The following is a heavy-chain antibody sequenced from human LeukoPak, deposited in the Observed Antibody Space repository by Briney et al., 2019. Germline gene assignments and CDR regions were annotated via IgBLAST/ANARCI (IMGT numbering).Heavy chain of an antibody. CDR2: IKQDGSQK. V-gene: IGHV3-7*01. D-gene: IGHD6-13*01. Sequence: GGSLRLSCAASGFTFSTYWMSWVRQAPGKGLEWVANIKQDGSQKYYVDSVKGRFTISRDNAKNSLYLQMNSLRAEDTAMYYCARDSAGNDYWGQGTLVTVSS. CDR1: GFTFSTYW. CDR3: ARDSAGNDY. J-gene: IGHJ4*02.